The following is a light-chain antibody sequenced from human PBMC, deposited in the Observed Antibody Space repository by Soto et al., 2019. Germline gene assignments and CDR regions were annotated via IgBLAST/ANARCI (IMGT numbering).Light chain of an antibody. J-gene: IGLJ1*01. CDR1: SSDVGGYNY. V-gene: IGLV2-14*01. CDR2: DVS. Sequence: QSVLTQPASVSGSPGQSITISCTGTSSDVGGYNYVSWYQQHPGKAPKLMIYDVSNRPSGVSNRFSGSKSGNTASLTMSGLQAEDEADDYCSSYTSSSSLWVFGTGTKLTVL. CDR3: SSYTSSSSLWV.